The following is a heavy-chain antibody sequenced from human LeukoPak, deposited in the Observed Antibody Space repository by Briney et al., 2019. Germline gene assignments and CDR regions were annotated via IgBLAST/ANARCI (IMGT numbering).Heavy chain of an antibody. CDR3: ARVSIAARLNYYYGMDV. D-gene: IGHD6-6*01. J-gene: IGHJ6*02. CDR2: IIPIFGTA. CDR1: GGTFSIYA. V-gene: IGHV1-69*13. Sequence: ASVKVSCKASGGTFSIYAISWVRQAPGQGLEWMGGIIPIFGTANYAQKFQGRVTITADESTSTAYMELSSLRSEDTAVYYCARVSIAARLNYYYGMDVWGQGTTVTVSS.